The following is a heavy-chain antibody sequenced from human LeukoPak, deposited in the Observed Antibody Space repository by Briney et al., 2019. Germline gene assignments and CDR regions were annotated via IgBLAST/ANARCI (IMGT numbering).Heavy chain of an antibody. D-gene: IGHD6-6*01. CDR1: GGSISSSSYY. CDR2: IYYSGST. V-gene: IGHV4-39*07. Sequence: PSETLSLTCTASGGSISSSSYYWGWIRQPPGKGLDWIGSIYYSGSTFYKPYLKSRVTISVDTSTNKFSLKLSSVNGADTAVYYCVRDSIADRGWGAFDYWGQGTLVTVSS. CDR3: VRDSIADRGWGAFDY. J-gene: IGHJ4*02.